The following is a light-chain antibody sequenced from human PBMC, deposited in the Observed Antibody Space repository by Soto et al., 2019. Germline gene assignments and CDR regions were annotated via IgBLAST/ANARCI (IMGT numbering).Light chain of an antibody. CDR1: QSVTRNC. CDR3: PQYGSSPYT. CDR2: GAS. Sequence: EIVLTQSPGALSLSPGEGATLSCRASQSVTRNCLAWYRQKPGQAPRLLIAGASSRLTGIPDRFSGSGSGTDFTLTISKLEPEDSAVYYCPQYGSSPYTFGQGTKLEIK. V-gene: IGKV3-20*01. J-gene: IGKJ2*01.